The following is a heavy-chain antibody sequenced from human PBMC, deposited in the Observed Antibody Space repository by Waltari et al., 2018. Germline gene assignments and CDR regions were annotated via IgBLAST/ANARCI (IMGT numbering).Heavy chain of an antibody. CDR2: IYYSVST. D-gene: IGHD3-10*01. CDR3: AGDTRGDNAFDI. V-gene: IGHV4-31*03. CDR1: GGSISSGGYY. J-gene: IGHJ3*02. Sequence: QVQLQESGPGLVKPSQTLSLTCTVSGGSISSGGYYWSWIRQHPGKGLEWIGYIYYSVSTYYNPSLKSRVTISVDTSKNQFSLKLSSVTAADTAVYYCAGDTRGDNAFDIWGQGTMVTVSS.